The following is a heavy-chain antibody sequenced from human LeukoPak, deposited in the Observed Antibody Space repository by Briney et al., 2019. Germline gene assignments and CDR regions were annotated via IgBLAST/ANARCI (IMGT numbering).Heavy chain of an antibody. CDR1: GFTFSSYA. Sequence: QTGGSLRLSCAASGFTFSSYAMSWVRQAPGKGLEWVSAISGSGGSTYYADSVKGRFTISRDNSKDTLYLQMSSLRAEDTAVYYCARTRHISGWYVHWGQGTLVTVSS. CDR2: ISGSGGST. D-gene: IGHD6-19*01. CDR3: ARTRHISGWYVH. V-gene: IGHV3-23*01. J-gene: IGHJ5*02.